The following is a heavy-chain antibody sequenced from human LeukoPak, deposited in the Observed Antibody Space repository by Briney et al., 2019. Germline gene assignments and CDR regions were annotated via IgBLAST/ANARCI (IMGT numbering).Heavy chain of an antibody. D-gene: IGHD2-2*01. CDR1: GYTLTGYY. CDR3: ARALYCSSTSCYWFDP. J-gene: IGHJ5*02. V-gene: IGHV1-2*02. CDR2: INPNSGGT. Sequence: ASVKDSCKASGYTLTGYYMHWVRQAPGQGLEWVGWINPNSGGTNYAQKFQGRVTMTRDTSISTAYMELSRLRSDDTAVYYCARALYCSSTSCYWFDPWGQGTLVTVSS.